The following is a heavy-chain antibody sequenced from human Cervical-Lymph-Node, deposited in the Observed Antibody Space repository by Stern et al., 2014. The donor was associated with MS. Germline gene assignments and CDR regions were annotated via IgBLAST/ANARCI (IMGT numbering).Heavy chain of an antibody. CDR1: GGSISTSNW. D-gene: IGHD1-26*01. CDR3: ARREVFFYYGMDV. V-gene: IGHV4-4*02. Sequence: QVQLQESGPGLVRPSGTPVLTCAVSGGSISTSNWWSWVRQSPGKGLEWIGEIAHSGYTTPNPSLKSRVTMSVDKSKNQFSLRLTSVTAADTGVYYCARREVFFYYGMDVWGQGTSVTVSS. CDR2: IAHSGYT. J-gene: IGHJ6*02.